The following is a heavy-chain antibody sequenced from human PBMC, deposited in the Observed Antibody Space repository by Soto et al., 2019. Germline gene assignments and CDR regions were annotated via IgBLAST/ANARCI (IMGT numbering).Heavy chain of an antibody. D-gene: IGHD5-18*01. Sequence: ASVKVSCKASGYTFTDYYMHWVRQAPRQGLEWMGWINPNSGGTNYAQKFQGRVTMTRDTSITTAYMELSRLRSDDTAVYYCARDPASYSPDHWGQGTLVTVSS. J-gene: IGHJ4*02. CDR2: INPNSGGT. V-gene: IGHV1-2*02. CDR3: ARDPASYSPDH. CDR1: GYTFTDYY.